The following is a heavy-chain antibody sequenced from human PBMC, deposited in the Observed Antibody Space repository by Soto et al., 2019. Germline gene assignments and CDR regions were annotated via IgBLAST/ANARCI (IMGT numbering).Heavy chain of an antibody. Sequence: SETLSLTCTVSGDTSTSYYWGWIRQAPGKGLEWIGHIHNSGTSTHNPSLNGRVTISIDMSKKQFSLKLTSWTSADTAVYYCARDFYDSVVYTWFDSWSQGTLVTVSS. D-gene: IGHD3-22*01. CDR3: ARDFYDSVVYTWFDS. CDR2: IHNSGTS. V-gene: IGHV4-59*01. J-gene: IGHJ5*01. CDR1: GDTSTSYY.